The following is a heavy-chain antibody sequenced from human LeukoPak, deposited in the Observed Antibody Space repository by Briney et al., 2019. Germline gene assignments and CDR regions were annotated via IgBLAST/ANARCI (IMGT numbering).Heavy chain of an antibody. V-gene: IGHV4-39*07. CDR3: ARVTVTAPTALSRGWYYYYGMDV. J-gene: IGHJ6*02. CDR2: IYYSGST. Sequence: SETLSLTCTVSGGSISSSSYYWGWIRQPPGKGLEWIGSIYYSGSTYYNPSLKSRVTISVDTSKNQFSLKLSSVTAADTAVYYCARVTVTAPTALSRGWYYYYGMDVWGQGTTVTVSS. D-gene: IGHD2-21*02. CDR1: GGSISSSSYY.